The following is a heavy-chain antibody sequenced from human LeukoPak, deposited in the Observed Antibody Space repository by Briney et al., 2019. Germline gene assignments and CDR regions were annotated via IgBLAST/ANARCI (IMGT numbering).Heavy chain of an antibody. D-gene: IGHD3-22*01. CDR2: ISGSGGST. CDR3: AKARYYYDSSEAGLDY. J-gene: IGHJ4*02. Sequence: PGGSLRLSCAASGFTFSSYAMSWVRQAPGKGLEWVSAISGSGGSTYYADSVKGRFTISRDNSKNTLYLQMNSLRAEDTAVYYCAKARYYYDSSEAGLDYWGQGTLVTVSS. CDR1: GFTFSSYA. V-gene: IGHV3-23*01.